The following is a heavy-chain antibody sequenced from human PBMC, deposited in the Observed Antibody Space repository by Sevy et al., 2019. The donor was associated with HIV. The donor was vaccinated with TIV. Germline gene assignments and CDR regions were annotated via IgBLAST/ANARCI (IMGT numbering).Heavy chain of an antibody. CDR1: GFTFSRYW. V-gene: IGHV3-7*01. Sequence: AAGSLRLSCAASGFTFSRYWMSWVRQAPGKGLEWVANIKQDGSEKYYVDSVKGRFTISRDNAKKSLFVQLNSLRAEDTAVYYCAINRDDSSGFGMDVWGQGTTVTVSS. CDR3: AINRDDSSGFGMDV. D-gene: IGHD5-12*01. J-gene: IGHJ6*02. CDR2: IKQDGSEK.